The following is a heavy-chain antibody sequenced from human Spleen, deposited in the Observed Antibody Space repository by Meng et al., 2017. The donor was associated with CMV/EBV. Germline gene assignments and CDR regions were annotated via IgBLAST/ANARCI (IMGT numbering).Heavy chain of an antibody. J-gene: IGHJ4*02. D-gene: IGHD1-1*01. CDR2: IIPILGIA. Sequence: KASGGTFSSYTISWVRQAPGQGLEWMGRIIPILGIANYAQKFQGRVTITADKSTSTAYMELSSLRSEDTAVYYCAITQLEVADSNFDYWGQGTLVTVSS. V-gene: IGHV1-69*02. CDR3: AITQLEVADSNFDY. CDR1: GGTFSSYT.